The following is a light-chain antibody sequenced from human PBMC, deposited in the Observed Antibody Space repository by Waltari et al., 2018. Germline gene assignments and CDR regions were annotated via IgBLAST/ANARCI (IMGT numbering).Light chain of an antibody. J-gene: IGLJ1*01. CDR3: NSYTTARNLDYV. Sequence: QSALTQPASVSGSPGQSITISCPGTSSNVGFYNYVSWYQHHPGQAPKLMVYEVTNRPSGVSNRFSGSKSGNTASLTISGLQAEDEADYYCNSYTTARNLDYVFGTGTKVTVL. V-gene: IGLV2-14*01. CDR1: SSNVGFYNY. CDR2: EVT.